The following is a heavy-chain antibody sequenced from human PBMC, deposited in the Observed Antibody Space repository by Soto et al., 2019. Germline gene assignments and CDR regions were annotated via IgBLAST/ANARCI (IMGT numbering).Heavy chain of an antibody. J-gene: IGHJ3*01. V-gene: IGHV4-31*03. CDR1: GVSITSGAYY. Sequence: QVQLQESGPGLVKPSQTLSLTCTLSGVSITSGAYYWTWVRQHPGKVLEGIGYIYYNGNTYFSPSLKSRITISIDTSKKQFSLKLSSVTAADTAMYYCARARLRAVYAFDFWGQGTMVTVSS. D-gene: IGHD4-17*01. CDR3: ARARLRAVYAFDF. CDR2: IYYNGNT.